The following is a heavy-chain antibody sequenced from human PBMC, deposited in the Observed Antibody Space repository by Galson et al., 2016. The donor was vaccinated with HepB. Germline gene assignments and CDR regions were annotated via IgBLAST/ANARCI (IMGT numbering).Heavy chain of an antibody. Sequence: SLRLSCAASGFTFNGYWMNWVRQAPGKGLEWVADIEKDGSREFYVDSVKGRFSISRDNRKKSLYLQMNDLRGEDTAVYCCARGVHTTMAGEWYYGMDGWGQGTTVTVSS. CDR1: GFTFNGYW. V-gene: IGHV3-7*01. CDR3: ARGVHTTMAGEWYYGMDG. CDR2: IEKDGSRE. J-gene: IGHJ6*02. D-gene: IGHD5-18*01.